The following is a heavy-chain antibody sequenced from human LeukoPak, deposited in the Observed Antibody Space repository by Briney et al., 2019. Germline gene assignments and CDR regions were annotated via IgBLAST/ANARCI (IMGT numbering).Heavy chain of an antibody. J-gene: IGHJ4*02. D-gene: IGHD3-16*01. V-gene: IGHV4-39*07. CDR2: IYYSGST. CDR3: ARGGVLKSVDY. CDR1: GGSISSSSYY. Sequence: SETLSLTCTVSGGSISSSSYYWGWIRQPLGKGLEWIGSIYYSGSTYYNPSLKSRVTISVDTSKNQFSLKLSSVTAADTAVYYCARGGVLKSVDYWGQGTLVAVSS.